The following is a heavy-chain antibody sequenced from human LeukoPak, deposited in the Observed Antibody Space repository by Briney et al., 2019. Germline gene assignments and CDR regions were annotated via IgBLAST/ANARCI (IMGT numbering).Heavy chain of an antibody. J-gene: IGHJ4*02. CDR2: ISGSGGST. CDR3: AKEEDSSGYIRFDC. CDR1: GFTFSSYT. Sequence: GGPLRLSCAASGFTFSSYTMSWVRQAPGKGLEWVSAISGSGGSTYYADSVKGRFTISRDNSKNTLYLQMNSLRAEDTAVYYCAKEEDSSGYIRFDCWGQGTLVTVSS. D-gene: IGHD3-22*01. V-gene: IGHV3-23*01.